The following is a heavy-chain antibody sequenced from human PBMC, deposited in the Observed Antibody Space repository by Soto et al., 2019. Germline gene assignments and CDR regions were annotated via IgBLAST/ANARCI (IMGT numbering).Heavy chain of an antibody. V-gene: IGHV3-7*01. J-gene: IGHJ4*02. D-gene: IGHD6-25*01. CDR3: ARLYLAATITSLDY. CDR2: IEQDGSGT. CDR1: GFTFSNYW. Sequence: SGGSLRLSCAASGFTFSNYWLNWVRQAPGRGLEWVSNIEQDGSGTCYVGSVVGRFTISRDNAENLLYLEMNSLRAEDTAVYYCARLYLAATITSLDYWGQGPLVTVS.